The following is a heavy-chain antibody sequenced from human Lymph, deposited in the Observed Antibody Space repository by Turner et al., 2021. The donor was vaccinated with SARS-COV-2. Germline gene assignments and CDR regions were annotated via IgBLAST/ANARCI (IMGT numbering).Heavy chain of an antibody. D-gene: IGHD5-12*01. CDR3: AKEGLSGRRLQFVPYFAY. Sequence: EVQLVESGGGVVQPGGSLRLSCAASGFTFDDYAMHWVRQAPGKGLEWVPLISGDGGSTYYADSVKGRFTISRDDSKNSLYLQINSLRTEDTALYYCAKEGLSGRRLQFVPYFAYWGQGTLVSVSS. V-gene: IGHV3-43*02. J-gene: IGHJ4*02. CDR1: GFTFDDYA. CDR2: ISGDGGST.